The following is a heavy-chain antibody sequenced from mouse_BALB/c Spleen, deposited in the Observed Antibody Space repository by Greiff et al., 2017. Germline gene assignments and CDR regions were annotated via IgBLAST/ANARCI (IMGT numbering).Heavy chain of an antibody. D-gene: IGHD4-1*01. V-gene: IGHV5-6-2*01. J-gene: IGHJ1*01. CDR3: ARALGRYVDV. CDR1: GFTFSSYY. Sequence: DVMLVESGGGLVKLGGSLKLSCAASGFTFSSYYMSWVRQTPEKRLELVAAINSNGGSTYYPDTVKGRFTISRDNAKNTLYLQMSSLKSEDTALYYCARALGRYVDVWGAGTTVTVSS. CDR2: INSNGGST.